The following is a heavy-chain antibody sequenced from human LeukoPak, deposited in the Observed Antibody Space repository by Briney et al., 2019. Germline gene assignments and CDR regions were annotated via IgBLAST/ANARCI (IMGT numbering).Heavy chain of an antibody. CDR2: IYSDGST. V-gene: IGHV3-66*02. CDR3: ARDQRSESYYPWGWFDP. D-gene: IGHD1-26*01. Sequence: GGSLRLSCAASGFAVSTNYLSWVRQAPGKGLEWVSVIYSDGSTYYTDSVKGRFTISRDSSKNTLYLQMNSLRPEDTAVYYCARDQRSESYYPWGWFDPWGQGTLVTVSS. CDR1: GFAVSTNY. J-gene: IGHJ5*02.